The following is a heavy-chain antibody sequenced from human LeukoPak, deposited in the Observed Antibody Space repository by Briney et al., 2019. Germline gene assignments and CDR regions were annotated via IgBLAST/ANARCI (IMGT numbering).Heavy chain of an antibody. CDR3: ARNIVGGDDY. J-gene: IGHJ4*02. D-gene: IGHD3-10*01. CDR2: ISSSSSYI. CDR1: GFTFSSYS. V-gene: IGHV3-21*01. Sequence: GGSLRLSCAASGFTFSSYSMNWVRQAPGKGLEWASSISSSSSYIYYADSVKGRFTISRDNAKNSLYLQMNSLRAEDTAVYYCARNIVGGDDYWGQGTLVTVSS.